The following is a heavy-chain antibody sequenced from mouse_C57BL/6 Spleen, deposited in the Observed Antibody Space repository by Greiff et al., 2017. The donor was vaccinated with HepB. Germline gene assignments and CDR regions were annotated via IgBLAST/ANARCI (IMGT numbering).Heavy chain of an antibody. CDR2: IYPGDGDT. CDR1: GYAFSSSW. V-gene: IGHV1-82*01. Sequence: LMKPGASVKISCKASGYAFSSSWMNWVKQRPGKGLEWIGRIYPGDGDTNYNGKFKGKATLTADKSSSTAYMQLSSLTSEDSAVYFCARSGDYDSWFAYWGQGTLVTVSA. CDR3: ARSGDYDSWFAY. J-gene: IGHJ3*01. D-gene: IGHD2-4*01.